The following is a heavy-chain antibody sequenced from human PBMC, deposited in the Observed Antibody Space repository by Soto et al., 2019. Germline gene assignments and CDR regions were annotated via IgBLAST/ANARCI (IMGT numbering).Heavy chain of an antibody. CDR1: GYTFTGYC. CDR3: ARADYYDSSGYYSTPGDY. CDR2: INPNSGGT. Sequence: ASVKVSCKASGYTFTGYCMHWVRQAPGQGLEWMGWINPNSGGTNYAQKFQGWVTMTRDTSISTAYMELSRLRSDDTAVYYCARADYYDSSGYYSTPGDYWGQGTLVTVSS. D-gene: IGHD3-22*01. V-gene: IGHV1-2*04. J-gene: IGHJ4*02.